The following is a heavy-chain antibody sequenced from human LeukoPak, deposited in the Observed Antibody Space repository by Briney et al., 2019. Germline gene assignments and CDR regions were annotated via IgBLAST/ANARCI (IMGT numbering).Heavy chain of an antibody. V-gene: IGHV1-69*13. D-gene: IGHD6-13*01. CDR3: ARADFTGYSSSPPAEYFQH. CDR1: GGTFSSYA. Sequence: ASVKVSCKASGGTFSSYAISWVRQAPGQGLEWMGGIIPIFGTANYAQKFQGGVTITADESTSTAYMELSSLRSEDTAVYYCARADFTGYSSSPPAEYFQHWGQGTLVTVSS. CDR2: IIPIFGTA. J-gene: IGHJ1*01.